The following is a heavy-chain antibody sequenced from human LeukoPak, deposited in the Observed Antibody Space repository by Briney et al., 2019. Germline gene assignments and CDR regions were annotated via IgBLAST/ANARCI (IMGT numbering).Heavy chain of an antibody. D-gene: IGHD3-10*01. CDR1: GFTFSSYS. Sequence: GGSLRLSCAASGFTFSSYSMNWVRQAPGKGLEWVSSIGSSSSYIYYADSVKGRFTISRDNAKNSLYLQMNSLRAEDTAVYYCARDRRGSGSYSGNWFDPWGQGTLVTVSS. CDR3: ARDRRGSGSYSGNWFDP. V-gene: IGHV3-21*01. J-gene: IGHJ5*02. CDR2: IGSSSSYI.